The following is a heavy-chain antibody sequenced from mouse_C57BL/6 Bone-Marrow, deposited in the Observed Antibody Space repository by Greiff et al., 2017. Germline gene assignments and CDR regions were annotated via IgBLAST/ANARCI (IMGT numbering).Heavy chain of an antibody. V-gene: IGHV1-69*01. CDR3: ARLFPGAMDY. CDR2: IDPSDSYT. CDR1: GYTFTSYW. Sequence: QVQLQQPGAELVMPGASVKLSCKASGYTFTSYWMHWVKQRPGQGLEWIGEIDPSDSYTNYNHKFKGKSTFTVDKSSSTAYMQLSSLTSEDSAVYYCARLFPGAMDYWGQGTSVTVSS. J-gene: IGHJ4*01.